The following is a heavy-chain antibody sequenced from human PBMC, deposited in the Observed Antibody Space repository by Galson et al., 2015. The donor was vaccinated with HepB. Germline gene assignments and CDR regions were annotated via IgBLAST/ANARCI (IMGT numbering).Heavy chain of an antibody. V-gene: IGHV1-18*01. J-gene: IGHJ5*02. Sequence: SVKVSCKASGYTFTSYGISWVRQAPGQGLEWMGWISAYNGNTNYAQKLQGRVTMTTDTSTSTAYMELRSLRSDDTAVYYCARDEPTVTTKRRGANWFDPWGQGTLVTVSS. CDR3: ARDEPTVTTKRRGANWFDP. CDR1: GYTFTSYG. CDR2: ISAYNGNT. D-gene: IGHD4-17*01.